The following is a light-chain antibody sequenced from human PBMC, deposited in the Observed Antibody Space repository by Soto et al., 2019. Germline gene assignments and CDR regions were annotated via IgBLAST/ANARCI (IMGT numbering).Light chain of an antibody. J-gene: IGKJ4*01. V-gene: IGKV1-39*01. CDR2: AAS. CDR3: QESDAFPYT. CDR1: QDITTY. Sequence: DIQMTQSPSSLSASVGDRVTITCQASQDITTYLNWYQQKPGKAPNLLIYAASRLQSGVPSRFSGSGSGTDFTLTISSLQPEDFATYYCQESDAFPYTFGGGTKVEIK.